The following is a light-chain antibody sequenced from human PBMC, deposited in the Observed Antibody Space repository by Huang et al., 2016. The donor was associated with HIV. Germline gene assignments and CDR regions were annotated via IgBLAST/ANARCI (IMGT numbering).Light chain of an antibody. J-gene: IGKJ4*01. CDR3: MQSIQLPLT. V-gene: IGKV2D-29*02. CDR2: EVS. Sequence: DIVMTQAPLSLSVTPGQPASISCKSSQSLLHSDGRTYLYWYLQRPGQSPKLLIYEVSDGFSGVPDRFSGSGSGTDFTLKISRVEAEDVGVYYCMQSIQLPLTFGGGTKVEI. CDR1: QSLLHSDGRTY.